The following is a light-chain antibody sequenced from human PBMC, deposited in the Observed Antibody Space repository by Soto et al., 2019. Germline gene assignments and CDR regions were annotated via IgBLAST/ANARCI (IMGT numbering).Light chain of an antibody. CDR1: QSVSSN. CDR3: QQYHNWPPGT. CDR2: GAS. V-gene: IGKV3-15*01. J-gene: IGKJ1*01. Sequence: EIVMTQSPATLSVSPGERATLSCRASQSVSSNLAWYQQKPGQAPRLLIYGASTRATGIPARFSGSGSGTEFTLTISSLQSEDSAVYYCQQYHNWPPGTFGQGTKVEIK.